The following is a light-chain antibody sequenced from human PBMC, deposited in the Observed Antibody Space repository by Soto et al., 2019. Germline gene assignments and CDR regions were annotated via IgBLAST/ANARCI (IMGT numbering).Light chain of an antibody. V-gene: IGKV1-5*01. CDR3: QQYNSYPWT. CDR1: QTISIW. J-gene: IGKJ1*01. Sequence: DIQMTQSPSTLSASVGDRVTITCRASQTISIWLAWYQQKPGKTPKLLIYDASSLESGVPSRFSGSGSGTEFALTISGLHPDDFATYYCQQYNSYPWTFGQGTKVEIK. CDR2: DAS.